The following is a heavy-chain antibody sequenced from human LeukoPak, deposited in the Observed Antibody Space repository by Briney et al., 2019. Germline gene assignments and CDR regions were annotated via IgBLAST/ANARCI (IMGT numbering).Heavy chain of an antibody. V-gene: IGHV4-30-4*01. CDR1: GGSISSGDYY. D-gene: IGHD6-13*01. J-gene: IGHJ4*02. Sequence: PSQTLSLTCTVSGGSISSGDYYWSWIRQPPGKGLEWIGYIYYSGSTYYNPSLKSRVTLSVDTSKNQFSLKLSSVTAADTAVYYCARDSEGVAAAGAIWGQGTLVTVSS. CDR3: ARDSEGVAAAGAI. CDR2: IYYSGST.